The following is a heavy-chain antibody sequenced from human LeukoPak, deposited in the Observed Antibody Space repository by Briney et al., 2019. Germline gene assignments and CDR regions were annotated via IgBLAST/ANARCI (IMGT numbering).Heavy chain of an antibody. J-gene: IGHJ6*03. V-gene: IGHV3-48*01. CDR1: GFTFSSYS. D-gene: IGHD6-13*01. CDR3: ARHASGSSWHGFYYYYYMDV. CDR2: ISSSSSTI. Sequence: GGSLKLSCAASGFTFSSYSMNWVRQAPGKGLEWVSYISSSSSTIYYADSVKGRFTISRDNAKNSLYLQMNSLRAEDTAVYYCARHASGSSWHGFYYYYYMDVWGKGTTVTISS.